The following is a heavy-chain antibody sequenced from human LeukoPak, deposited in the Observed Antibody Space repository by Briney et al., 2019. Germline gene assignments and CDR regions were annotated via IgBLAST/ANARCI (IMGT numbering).Heavy chain of an antibody. CDR3: ARGPSSGWFLSQFDY. CDR1: GYTFTGYY. J-gene: IGHJ4*02. Sequence: GASVKVSCKASGYTFTGYYMHWVRQAPGQGLERMGWINPNSGGTDYAQRFQGRVTMTRDTSISTAYMELSRLRSDDTAVYYCARGPSSGWFLSQFDYWGQGTLVTVSS. CDR2: INPNSGGT. V-gene: IGHV1-2*02. D-gene: IGHD6-19*01.